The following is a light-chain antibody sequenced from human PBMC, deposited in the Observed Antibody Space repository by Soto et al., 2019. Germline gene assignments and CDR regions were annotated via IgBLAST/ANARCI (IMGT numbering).Light chain of an antibody. CDR1: QDISNY. V-gene: IGKV1-27*01. J-gene: IGKJ4*01. Sequence: DIKMTQSPSSLSVSVGDRVTITCRASQDISNYLAWYQQEPGKVPQLLIYAAYTLQSGVTSRFSGSGSGTDFTLTISSLQPEDVAAYYCQKYNSAPITVGGGTKVEIK. CDR3: QKYNSAPIT. CDR2: AAY.